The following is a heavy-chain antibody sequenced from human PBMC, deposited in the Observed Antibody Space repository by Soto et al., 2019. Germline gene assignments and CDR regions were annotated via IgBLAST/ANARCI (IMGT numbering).Heavy chain of an antibody. J-gene: IGHJ4*02. D-gene: IGHD3-22*01. CDR3: ARDPSNEDYYDSSGTTDY. CDR1: GGTFSSYA. CDR2: IIPIFGTA. Sequence: QVQLVQSGAEVKKPGSSVKVSCKASGGTFSSYAISWVRQAPGQGLEWMGGIIPIFGTANYAQKFQGRVTITADKSTSTDYMELSSLRSEDTAVYYCARDPSNEDYYDSSGTTDYWGQGTLVTVSS. V-gene: IGHV1-69*06.